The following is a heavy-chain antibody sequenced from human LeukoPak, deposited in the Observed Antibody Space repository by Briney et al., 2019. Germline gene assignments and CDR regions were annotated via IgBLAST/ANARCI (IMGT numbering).Heavy chain of an antibody. J-gene: IGHJ5*02. D-gene: IGHD6-13*01. CDR3: ARDHIAAAGRLFDP. CDR2: INHSRST. CDR1: GGSFSGYY. Sequence: SETLSLTCAVYGGSFSGYYWSWIRQPPGKGLEWIGEINHSRSTNYNPSLKSRVTISVDTSKNQFSLKLSSVTAADTAVYYCARDHIAAAGRLFDPWGQGTLVTVSS. V-gene: IGHV4-34*01.